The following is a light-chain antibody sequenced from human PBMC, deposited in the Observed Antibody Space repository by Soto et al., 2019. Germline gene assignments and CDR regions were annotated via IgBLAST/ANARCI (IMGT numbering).Light chain of an antibody. CDR2: DAS. J-gene: IGKJ4*01. CDR3: QQRSNWPFLT. Sequence: EIVLTQSPATLSLSPGERATLSCRASQSVSSYLAWYQQKPGQAPRLLIYDASNRATGIPARFSGSGSGTDFPLTISSLEPEDFAFYYCQQRSNWPFLTFGGGTKVEIK. V-gene: IGKV3-11*01. CDR1: QSVSSY.